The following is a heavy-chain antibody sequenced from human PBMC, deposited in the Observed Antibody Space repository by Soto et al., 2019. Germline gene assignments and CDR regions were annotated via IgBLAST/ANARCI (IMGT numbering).Heavy chain of an antibody. Sequence: ASLKVSCKASGYTFTGYYMHWVRQAPGQGLEWMGWINPNSGGTNYAQKFQGWVTMTRDTSISTAYMELSRLRSDDTAVYYCASCIAADGIWFDPWGQGTLVTVSS. CDR1: GYTFTGYY. D-gene: IGHD6-13*01. CDR3: ASCIAADGIWFDP. CDR2: INPNSGGT. V-gene: IGHV1-2*04. J-gene: IGHJ5*02.